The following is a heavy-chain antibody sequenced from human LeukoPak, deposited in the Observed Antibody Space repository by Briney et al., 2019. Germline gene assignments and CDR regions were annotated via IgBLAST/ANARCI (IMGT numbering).Heavy chain of an antibody. CDR3: ARDGGRDGYNWGDYYLDY. CDR2: ISYDGSNK. V-gene: IGHV3-30-3*01. Sequence: GGSLRLSCAASGFTFSSYAMHWVRQAPGKGLEWVAVISYDGSNKYYADSVKGRFTISRDNPKNTLYLQMNSLRAEDTAVYYCARDGGRDGYNWGDYYLDYWGQGTLVTVSS. J-gene: IGHJ4*02. CDR1: GFTFSSYA. D-gene: IGHD5-24*01.